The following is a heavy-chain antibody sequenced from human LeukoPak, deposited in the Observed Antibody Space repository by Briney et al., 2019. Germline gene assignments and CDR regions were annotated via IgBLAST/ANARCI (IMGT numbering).Heavy chain of an antibody. CDR3: AVYYYGSGSYYNYYFDY. D-gene: IGHD3-10*01. CDR1: GGTFSSYA. Sequence: SSVTVSCKASGGTFSSYAISWVRQAPGQGLEWMGGIIPIFGTASYAQKFQGRVTITADESTSTAYMELSSLRSEDTAVYYCAVYYYGSGSYYNYYFDYWGQGTLVTVSS. J-gene: IGHJ4*02. CDR2: IIPIFGTA. V-gene: IGHV1-69*01.